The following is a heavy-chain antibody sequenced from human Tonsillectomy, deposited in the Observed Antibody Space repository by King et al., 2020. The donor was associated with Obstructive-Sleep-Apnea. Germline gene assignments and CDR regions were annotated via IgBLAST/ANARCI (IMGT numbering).Heavy chain of an antibody. J-gene: IGHJ3*02. D-gene: IGHD2-21*02. CDR1: GGSFSNYY. V-gene: IGHV4-34*01. Sequence: VQLQQWGAGLLKPSETLSLTCGVYGGSFSNYYWSWIRQPPGKGLEWIGEINYSGSTNYNPSLKSRVTTSVDTSKNQFSLKLSSGTAADMAVYYCARRSIVVVTPTRGSAFDIWGQGTMVTVSS. CDR2: INYSGST. CDR3: ARRSIVVVTPTRGSAFDI.